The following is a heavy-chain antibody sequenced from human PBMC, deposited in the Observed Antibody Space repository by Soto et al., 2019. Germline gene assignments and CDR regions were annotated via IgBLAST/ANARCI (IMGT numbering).Heavy chain of an antibody. J-gene: IGHJ5*02. D-gene: IGHD3-10*01. CDR3: AREKASYGSWTGSLDP. V-gene: IGHV1-69*01. CDR2: IIPIFGTA. CDR1: GGTFSSYA. Sequence: QVQLVQSGAEVKKPGSSVKVSCKASGGTFSSYAISWVRQAPGQGLEWMGGIIPIFGTANYAQKFQGRVTITADESTSTAYMELSSLRSEDTGVYYCAREKASYGSWTGSLDPWGQGTLVTVSS.